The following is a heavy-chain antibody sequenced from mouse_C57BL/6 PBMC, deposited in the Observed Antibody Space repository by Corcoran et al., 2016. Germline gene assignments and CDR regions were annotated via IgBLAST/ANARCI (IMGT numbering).Heavy chain of an antibody. Sequence: QIQLVQSGPELKKPGETVKISCKASGYTFTTYGMSWVKQAPGKGLKWMGWINTYSGVPTYADDFKGRFAFSLETSASTAYLQINNLKNEDTATYFCARYDYHAMDYWGQGTSVTVSS. J-gene: IGHJ4*01. CDR1: GYTFTTYG. CDR3: ARYDYHAMDY. V-gene: IGHV9-3*01. CDR2: INTYSGVP.